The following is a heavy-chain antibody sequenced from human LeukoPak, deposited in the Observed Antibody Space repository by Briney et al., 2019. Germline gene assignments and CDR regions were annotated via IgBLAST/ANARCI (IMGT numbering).Heavy chain of an antibody. CDR3: AGTSSGDFDC. J-gene: IGHJ4*02. CDR2: ISSSSSTI. CDR1: GFTFSSYS. D-gene: IGHD3-10*01. V-gene: IGHV3-48*01. Sequence: GGSLRLSCAASGFTFSSYSMNWVRQAPGKGLEWVSYISSSSSTIYYADSVKGRFTISRDNSKNTLYLQMNSLRAEDTAVYYCAGTSSGDFDCWGQGTLVTVSS.